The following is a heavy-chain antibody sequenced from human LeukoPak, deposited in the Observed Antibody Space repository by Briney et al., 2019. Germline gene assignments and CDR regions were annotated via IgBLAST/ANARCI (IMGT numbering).Heavy chain of an antibody. CDR3: VGELLTAAGTIGAFDI. Sequence: TGRSLRLSCAASGFTFSTYGMHWVRQAPGKGLEWVAVIWPNGSNKYHADSVKGRFTISRDNSKSTLFLQTSSLAAEDTAVYYCVGELLTAAGTIGAFDIWGRGTMVTVSS. D-gene: IGHD6-13*01. CDR2: IWPNGSNK. CDR1: GFTFSTYG. J-gene: IGHJ3*02. V-gene: IGHV3-33*01.